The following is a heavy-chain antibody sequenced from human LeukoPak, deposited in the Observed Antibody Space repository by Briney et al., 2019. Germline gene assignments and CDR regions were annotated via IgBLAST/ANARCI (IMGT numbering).Heavy chain of an antibody. CDR2: IRASDGKT. J-gene: IGHJ4*02. CDR3: AREGPQIYYFDT. Sequence: ASVKVSCKTSGYTFTSYHMHWVRQATGRGLEWMGIIRASDGKTLYAQKFQGRLTVTRDTSTSTVYLELSSLRSEDTAVYYCAREGPQIYYFDTWGQGTLVTVSS. V-gene: IGHV1-46*01. D-gene: IGHD2/OR15-2a*01. CDR1: GYTFTSYH.